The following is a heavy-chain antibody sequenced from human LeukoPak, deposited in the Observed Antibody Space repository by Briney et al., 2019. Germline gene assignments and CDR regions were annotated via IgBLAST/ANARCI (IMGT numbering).Heavy chain of an antibody. Sequence: GASVKVSCKASGYTFTSYDINWVRQATGQGLEWMGWMNPNSGNTGYAQKFQSRVTMTRNTSISTAYMELSSLRSEDTAVYYCARMTLYCSSTSCHFDYWGQGTLVTVSS. CDR3: ARMTLYCSSTSCHFDY. D-gene: IGHD2-2*01. V-gene: IGHV1-8*01. J-gene: IGHJ4*02. CDR1: GYTFTSYD. CDR2: MNPNSGNT.